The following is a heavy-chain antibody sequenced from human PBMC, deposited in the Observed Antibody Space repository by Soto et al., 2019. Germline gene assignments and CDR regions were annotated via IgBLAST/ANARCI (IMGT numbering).Heavy chain of an antibody. Sequence: QVQLQESGPGLVKPSETLSLTCSVSGGSISNHYWSWIRQPPGKGLEGIGYIYYNGNTNYNPSLKCRVAVSVDTSRNQIARKLTALTAAATAVYYCTRANGYLEYWGQGALVTGPS. CDR2: IYYNGNT. CDR3: TRANGYLEY. V-gene: IGHV4-59*11. CDR1: GGSISNHY. D-gene: IGHD5-12*01. J-gene: IGHJ4*02.